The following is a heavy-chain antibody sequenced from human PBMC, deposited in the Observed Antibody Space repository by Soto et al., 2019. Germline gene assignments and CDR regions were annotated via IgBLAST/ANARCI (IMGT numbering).Heavy chain of an antibody. V-gene: IGHV4-39*01. J-gene: IGHJ4*02. CDR2: IYYSGST. CDR3: ARGITMVRGFDY. D-gene: IGHD3-10*01. Sequence: QLQLQESGPGLVKPSETLSLTCTVSGGSISSSSYYWGWIRQPPGKGLEWIGSIYYSGSTYYNPSIKSRVTISVDTSKNQFSLKLSSVTAADTAVYYCARGITMVRGFDYWGQGTLVTVSS. CDR1: GGSISSSSYY.